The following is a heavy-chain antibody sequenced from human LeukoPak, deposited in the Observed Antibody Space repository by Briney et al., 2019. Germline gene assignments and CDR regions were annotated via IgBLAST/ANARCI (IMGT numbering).Heavy chain of an antibody. CDR3: ARTSSALLDY. CDR2: ISASGSRI. J-gene: IGHJ4*02. V-gene: IGHV3-11*04. CDR1: GFTFSEYY. Sequence: GGSLRLSCAASGFTFSEYYMSWIRQAPGKGLEWISYISASGSRIQYADSVKGRFTISRDNAKNSLFLQMNSLRAEDTAVYYCARTSSALLDYWGQGTLVTVSS. D-gene: IGHD3-16*01.